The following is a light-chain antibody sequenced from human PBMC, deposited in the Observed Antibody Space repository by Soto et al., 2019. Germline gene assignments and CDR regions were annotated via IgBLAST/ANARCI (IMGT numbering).Light chain of an antibody. V-gene: IGKV3-20*01. J-gene: IGKJ2*01. CDR1: QTVSTSS. CDR2: GAS. Sequence: EIVLTQSPGTLSLSPGERATLSCWASQTVSTSSLAWYQQKPGQAPRLLIYGASIRATGIPDRFSGSGSGTDFTLTINRLEPEDFAVYYCQQYGSSPETFGQGTKLEIK. CDR3: QQYGSSPET.